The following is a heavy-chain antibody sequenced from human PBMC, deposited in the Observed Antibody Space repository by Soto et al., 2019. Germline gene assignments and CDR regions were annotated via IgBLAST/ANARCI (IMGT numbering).Heavy chain of an antibody. J-gene: IGHJ4*02. CDR3: AKVTTWNYLDY. D-gene: IGHD1-1*01. Sequence: GGSLRLSCAASGFTFSSYAMSWVRQAPGKGLEWVSAISGSGDSTYYADSVKGRFSISRDNSENTLSLQMNSLRAEDTAVYYCAKVTTWNYLDYWGQGTPVTVSS. V-gene: IGHV3-23*01. CDR1: GFTFSSYA. CDR2: ISGSGDST.